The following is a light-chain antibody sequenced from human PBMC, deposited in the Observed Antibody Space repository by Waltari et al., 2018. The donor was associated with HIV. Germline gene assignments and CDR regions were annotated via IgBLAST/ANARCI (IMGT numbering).Light chain of an antibody. CDR2: DVG. J-gene: IGLJ3*02. Sequence: QSALTQPRSVSGSPGQSVTISCTGTSSDVGGYNYVPWYQPHPAKAPKLILYDVGRRPSGIPDWCSGSKADKSASLNSSVLQTDDEAHYYCCSDAGSDTCVSGGVTKVTVL. CDR1: SSDVGGYNY. CDR3: CSDAGSDTCV. V-gene: IGLV2-11*01.